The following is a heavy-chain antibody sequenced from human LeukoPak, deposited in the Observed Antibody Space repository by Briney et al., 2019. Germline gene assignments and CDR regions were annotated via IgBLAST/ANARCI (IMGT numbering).Heavy chain of an antibody. CDR2: INHGGST. D-gene: IGHD2-15*01. V-gene: IGHV4-34*01. Sequence: SETLSLTCAVYGGSFSGYYWSWLRQPPGKGLEWIGEINHGGSTNYNPSLKSRVTISVDTSKNQFSLKLSSVTAADTAVYYCARGGPSSAQRGGSCYGYYYYYYGMDVWGQGTTVTVSS. J-gene: IGHJ6*02. CDR3: ARGGPSSAQRGGSCYGYYYYYYGMDV. CDR1: GGSFSGYY.